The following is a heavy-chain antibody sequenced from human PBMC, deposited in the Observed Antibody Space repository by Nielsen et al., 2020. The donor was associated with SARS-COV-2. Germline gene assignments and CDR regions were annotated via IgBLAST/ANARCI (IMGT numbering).Heavy chain of an antibody. CDR1: GFIFTSHG. CDR2: VSHDGNNR. CDR3: ARDLSRDLTNVDY. D-gene: IGHD1/OR15-1a*01. J-gene: IGHJ4*02. V-gene: IGHV3-30*03. Sequence: GESLKISCAASGFIFTSHGMHWVRQAPGKGLERVAVVSHDGNNRQYGDSVKGRFTISRDNFKNTVSLEMNSLRAQDTAVYYCARDLSRDLTNVDYWGQGTLVTVSS.